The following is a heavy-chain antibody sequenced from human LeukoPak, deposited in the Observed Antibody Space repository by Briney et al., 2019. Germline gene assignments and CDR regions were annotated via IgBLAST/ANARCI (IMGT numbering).Heavy chain of an antibody. CDR1: GFNFSDYG. J-gene: IGHJ4*02. CDR2: IWFDESNK. V-gene: IGHV3-33*01. Sequence: AGGSLRLSWLSSGFNFSDYGMHSVRQAPGKGLEWVAVIWFDESNKYYADSVKGRFTISRDNSKNTLYLQMNSLRVEDTAVYDCARDFGGEGYNSWGQGTLVTVSS. D-gene: IGHD5-24*01. CDR3: ARDFGGEGYNS.